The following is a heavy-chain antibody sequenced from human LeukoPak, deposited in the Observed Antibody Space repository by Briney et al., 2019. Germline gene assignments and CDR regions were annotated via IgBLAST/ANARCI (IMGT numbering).Heavy chain of an antibody. Sequence: ASVKVSCKASGYTFTGYYMHWVRQAPGQGLEWMGWINPNSGGTNYAQKFQGRVTMTRDTSISTAYMELSRLRSDDTAVYYCARARAPMVRGVFPYNWFDPWGQGTLVTVSS. D-gene: IGHD3-10*01. V-gene: IGHV1-2*02. J-gene: IGHJ5*02. CDR2: INPNSGGT. CDR3: ARARAPMVRGVFPYNWFDP. CDR1: GYTFTGYY.